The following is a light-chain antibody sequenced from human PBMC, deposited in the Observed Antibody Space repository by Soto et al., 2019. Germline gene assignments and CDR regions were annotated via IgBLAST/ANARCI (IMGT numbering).Light chain of an antibody. Sequence: QSALTQPASVSGSPGQSITISCTGTSSDVGRFNFVAWFQQFPGKTPKLVIYSVSDRPSGVSYRFSGSKSGNTASLTISGLQADDEADYYCISYTVSRSYVFGTGTKVTVL. CDR2: SVS. CDR3: ISYTVSRSYV. CDR1: SSDVGRFNF. J-gene: IGLJ1*01. V-gene: IGLV2-14*01.